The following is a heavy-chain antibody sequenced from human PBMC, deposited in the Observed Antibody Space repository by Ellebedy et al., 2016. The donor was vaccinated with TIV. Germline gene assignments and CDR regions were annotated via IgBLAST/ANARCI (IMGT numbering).Heavy chain of an antibody. CDR3: ARALAAGLTNFDY. J-gene: IGHJ4*02. V-gene: IGHV1-8*03. Sequence: AASVKVSCKASGGTFSSYAISWVRQAPGQGLEWMGWMNPNSGNTGYAQKFQGRVTITRNTSISPAYMELSSRRSEDTAVYYCARALAAGLTNFDYWGQGTLVTVSS. D-gene: IGHD6-13*01. CDR1: GGTFSSYA. CDR2: MNPNSGNT.